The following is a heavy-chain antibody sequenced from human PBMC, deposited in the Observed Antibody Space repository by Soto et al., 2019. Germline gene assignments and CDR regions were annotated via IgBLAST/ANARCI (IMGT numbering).Heavy chain of an antibody. CDR2: TSYDGSNK. V-gene: IGHV3-30-3*01. CDR3: ARDILRLYSYGTSYGMDV. CDR1: GFTFSSYA. D-gene: IGHD5-18*01. J-gene: IGHJ6*02. Sequence: QVQLVESGGGVVQPGRSLRLSCAASGFTFSSYAMHWVRQAPGKGLEWVAVTSYDGSNKYYADSVKGRFTISRDNSKNTLYLQMNSLRAEDTAVYYCARDILRLYSYGTSYGMDVWGQGTTVTVSS.